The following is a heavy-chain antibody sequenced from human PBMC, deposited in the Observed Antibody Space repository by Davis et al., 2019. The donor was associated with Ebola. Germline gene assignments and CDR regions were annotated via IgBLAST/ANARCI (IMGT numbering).Heavy chain of an antibody. CDR2: ISYDGSNK. Sequence: PGGSLRLSCAASGFTFSSYGMHWVRQAPGKGLEWVAVISYDGSNKYYADSVKGRFTISRDNAKNSLYLQMNSLRAEDTAVYYCAKGGYSSGWFGDWGQGTLVTVSS. J-gene: IGHJ5*02. CDR3: AKGGYSSGWFGD. CDR1: GFTFSSYG. V-gene: IGHV3-30*18. D-gene: IGHD6-19*01.